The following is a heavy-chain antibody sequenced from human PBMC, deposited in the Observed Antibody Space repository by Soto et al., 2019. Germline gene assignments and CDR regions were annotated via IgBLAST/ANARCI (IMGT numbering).Heavy chain of an antibody. CDR1: GYSFTSYW. D-gene: IGHD4-17*01. J-gene: IGHJ3*02. V-gene: IGHV5-51*01. Sequence: GESLKISCKGSGYSFTSYWIGWVRQMPGKGLEWMGIIYPGDSDTRYSPSFQGQVTISADKSISTAYLQWSSLKASDTAMYYCARHTDYGDYVAYAFDIWGQGTMVTVSS. CDR3: ARHTDYGDYVAYAFDI. CDR2: IYPGDSDT.